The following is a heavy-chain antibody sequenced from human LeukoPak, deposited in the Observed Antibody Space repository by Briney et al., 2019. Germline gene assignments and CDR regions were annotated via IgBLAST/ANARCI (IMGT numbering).Heavy chain of an antibody. CDR2: INPSSGST. CDR3: ARGYTYGDY. D-gene: IGHD5-18*01. J-gene: IGHJ4*02. Sequence: GASVKVSCKASGGTFSSYAISWVRQAPGQGLEWMGIINPSSGSTSYAQNFQGRVTMTRDTSSSTVNMELSSLRSEDTAVYYCARGYTYGDYWGQGTLVTVSS. CDR1: GGTFSSYA. V-gene: IGHV1-46*01.